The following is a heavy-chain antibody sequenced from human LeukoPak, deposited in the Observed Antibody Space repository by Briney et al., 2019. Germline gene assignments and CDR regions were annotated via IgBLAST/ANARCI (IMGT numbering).Heavy chain of an antibody. V-gene: IGHV4-30-2*01. CDR2: IFSTGST. Sequence: SQTLSLTCVVSGDSISSDAYSWSWIRPPPGKGLEWIGYIFSTGSTFYNPSLESRVTISVDNSKNQFSLRLSSVTAADAAVYYCARELWFANAPGSWLDSWGQGTLVTVSS. J-gene: IGHJ5*01. D-gene: IGHD3-10*01. CDR3: ARELWFANAPGSWLDS. CDR1: GDSISSDAYS.